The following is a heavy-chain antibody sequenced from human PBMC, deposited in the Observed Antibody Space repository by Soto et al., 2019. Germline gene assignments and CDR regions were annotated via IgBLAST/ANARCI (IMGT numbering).Heavy chain of an antibody. J-gene: IGHJ4*02. CDR3: AREGYSYGSVFVY. V-gene: IGHV3-21*01. Sequence: GGSLRLPCAASGFTFSSYSMNWVRQAPGKGLEWVSSISISSSYIYYADSVKGRFTISRDNAKNSLYLQMNSLRAEDTAVYYCAREGYSYGSVFVYWGQETLLTVSS. D-gene: IGHD5-18*01. CDR1: GFTFSSYS. CDR2: ISISSSYI.